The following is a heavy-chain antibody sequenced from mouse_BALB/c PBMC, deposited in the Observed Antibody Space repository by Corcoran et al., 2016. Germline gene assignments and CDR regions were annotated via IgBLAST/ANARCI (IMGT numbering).Heavy chain of an antibody. CDR2: INPYNDGT. CDR3: ARLYPGIAMDY. CDR1: GYTFTSYV. V-gene: IGHV1S136*01. Sequence: EVQLQQSGPELVKPGASVKMSCKASGYTFTSYVMHWVKQKPGQGLEWIGYINPYNDGTKYNEKFKGKATLTSDKSSSTAYMELSSLTSEDSAVYCCARLYPGIAMDYWGQGTSVTVSS. J-gene: IGHJ4*01.